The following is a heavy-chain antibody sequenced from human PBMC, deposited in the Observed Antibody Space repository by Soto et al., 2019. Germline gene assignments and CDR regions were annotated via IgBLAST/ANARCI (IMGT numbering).Heavy chain of an antibody. Sequence: PGGSLRLSCAASGFTFSSYGMHWVRQAPGKGLEWVAVIWYDGSNKYYAAPVKGRFTISRDDSKNTLYLQMNSLKTEDTAVYYCTTLTYYYDSSGYVWGQGTTVTVSS. CDR2: IWYDGSNK. D-gene: IGHD3-22*01. V-gene: IGHV3-33*01. J-gene: IGHJ6*02. CDR3: TTLTYYYDSSGYV. CDR1: GFTFSSYG.